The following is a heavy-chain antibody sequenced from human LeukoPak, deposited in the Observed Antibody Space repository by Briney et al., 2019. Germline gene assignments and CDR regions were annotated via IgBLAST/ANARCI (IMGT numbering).Heavy chain of an antibody. CDR2: ISSSSSYI. CDR3: TRYADEVAGTYYFDY. Sequence: GGSLRLSCAASGFTFSSYSMNWVRQAPGKGLEWVSSISSSSSYIYYADSVKGRFTISRDNAKNSLYLQMNSLRAEDTAVYYSTRYADEVAGTYYFDYWGQGTLVTVSS. V-gene: IGHV3-21*01. J-gene: IGHJ4*02. CDR1: GFTFSSYS. D-gene: IGHD6-19*01.